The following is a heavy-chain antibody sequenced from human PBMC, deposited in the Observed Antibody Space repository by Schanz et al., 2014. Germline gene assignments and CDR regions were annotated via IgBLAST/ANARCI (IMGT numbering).Heavy chain of an antibody. D-gene: IGHD2-15*01. Sequence: VQLVESGGGFVQPRGSLRLSCAASEFSFSFSGLHWVRPAPGKGLEWVSYICSSSSTIYSADSVKGRFTISGDNAKNSLYLQMNSLRAEDTAVYYCARGRGCTGGSCYSWFDLWGQGTLVTVSS. V-gene: IGHV3-48*01. J-gene: IGHJ5*02. CDR1: EFSFSFSG. CDR3: ARGRGCTGGSCYSWFDL. CDR2: ICSSSSTI.